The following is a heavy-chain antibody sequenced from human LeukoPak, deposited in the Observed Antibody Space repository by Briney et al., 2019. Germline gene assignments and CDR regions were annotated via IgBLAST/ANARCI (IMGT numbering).Heavy chain of an antibody. CDR2: ISYDGSNE. J-gene: IGHJ4*02. CDR1: GFTFSSYG. V-gene: IGHV3-30*03. CDR3: ARGRSLHCFDY. Sequence: GGSLRLSCAASGFTFSSYGMHWVRQAPGKGLEWVAFISYDGSNENIADSVKGRFIISRDNSKNTLYLQMNSLRAEDTAVYYCARGRSLHCFDYWGQGTLVTVSS.